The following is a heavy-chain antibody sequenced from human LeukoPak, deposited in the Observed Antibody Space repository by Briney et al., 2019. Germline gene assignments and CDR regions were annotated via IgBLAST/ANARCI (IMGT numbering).Heavy chain of an antibody. J-gene: IGHJ5*02. CDR2: INHSGST. CDR3: ARGYRQQLVRVVWFDP. D-gene: IGHD6-13*01. CDR1: GGSFSGYY. V-gene: IGHV4-34*01. Sequence: SETLSLTCAVYGGSFSGYYWSWIRQPPGPGLEWIGEINHSGSTTYNPSLKSGVTISVDTSKNQFSLKLSSVTAADTAVYYCARGYRQQLVRVVWFDPWGQGTLVTVSS.